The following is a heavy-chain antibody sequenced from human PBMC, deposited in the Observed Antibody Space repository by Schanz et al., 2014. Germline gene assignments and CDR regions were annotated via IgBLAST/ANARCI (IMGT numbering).Heavy chain of an antibody. J-gene: IGHJ4*02. CDR2: ISSSSSTI. CDR1: GFTFSSYS. CDR3: AKDRSRWLRVLHGLDY. Sequence: EVQLVESGGGLVQPGGSLRLSCAASGFTFSSYSMNWVRQAPGKGLEWVSYISSSSSTIYYADSVKGRFTISRDNAKNTLYLQMNSLRAEDTAVYYCAKDRSRWLRVLHGLDYWGQGTLVTVSS. V-gene: IGHV3-48*01. D-gene: IGHD5-12*01.